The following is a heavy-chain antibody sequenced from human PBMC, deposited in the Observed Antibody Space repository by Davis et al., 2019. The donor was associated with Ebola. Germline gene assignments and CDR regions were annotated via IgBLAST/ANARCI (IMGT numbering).Heavy chain of an antibody. V-gene: IGHV4-59*11. CDR1: GVSISRHY. Sequence: PSETLSLTCTVSGVSISRHYWSWIRQPPGKRLEWIGSIHYTGRAYYNSSLNSRVTISVDPSRNQFSRKLTSVTAADTAMYYCSERGSSVWGQGTLVTLSS. CDR2: IHYTGRA. CDR3: SERGSSV. J-gene: IGHJ4*02. D-gene: IGHD3-10*01.